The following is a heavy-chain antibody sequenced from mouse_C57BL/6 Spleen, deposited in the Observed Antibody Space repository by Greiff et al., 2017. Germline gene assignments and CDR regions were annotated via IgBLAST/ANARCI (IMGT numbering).Heavy chain of an antibody. CDR3: ARWGVKYWYFDV. V-gene: IGHV1-82*01. D-gene: IGHD2-2*01. J-gene: IGHJ1*03. CDR1: GYAFTSYW. Sequence: QVQPKQSGPELVKPGASVKLSCKASGYAFTSYWMDWVKQRPGKGLEWIGRIYPGDGDTNYNGKFKGKATLTADQSSSTAYMGLSSLTAEDSAVYYCARWGVKYWYFDVWGTGTTVTVSS. CDR2: IYPGDGDT.